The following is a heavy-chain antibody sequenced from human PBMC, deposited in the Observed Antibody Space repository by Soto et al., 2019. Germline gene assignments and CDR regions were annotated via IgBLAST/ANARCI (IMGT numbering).Heavy chain of an antibody. V-gene: IGHV5-51*01. CDR1: GYSFTSYW. J-gene: IGHJ6*02. D-gene: IGHD4-17*01. CDR3: ARVAGDPPYYYYGMDV. CDR2: IYPGDSDT. Sequence: GESLKISCKGSGYSFTSYWIGWVRQMPGRGLEWMGIIYPGDSDTRYSPSFQGQVTISADKSISTAYLQWSSLKASDTAMYYCARVAGDPPYYYYGMDVWGQGTTVTVSS.